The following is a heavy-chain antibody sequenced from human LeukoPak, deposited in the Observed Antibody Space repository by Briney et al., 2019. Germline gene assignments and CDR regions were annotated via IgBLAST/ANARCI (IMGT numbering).Heavy chain of an antibody. D-gene: IGHD2-2*01. CDR1: GFTFSSYE. CDR2: IYSGGST. CDR3: ARPYCSSTSCYFDY. J-gene: IGHJ4*02. V-gene: IGHV3-66*02. Sequence: PGGSLRLSCAASGFTFSSYEMNWVRQAPGKGLGWVSVIYSGGSTYYADSVKGRFTISRDNSKNTLYLQMNSLRAEDTAVYYCARPYCSSTSCYFDYWGQGTLVTVSS.